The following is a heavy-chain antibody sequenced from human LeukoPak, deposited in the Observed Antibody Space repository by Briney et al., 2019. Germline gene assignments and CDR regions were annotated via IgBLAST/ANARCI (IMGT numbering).Heavy chain of an antibody. CDR2: IYTSGST. CDR3: ARAKRLEQGYMDV. V-gene: IGHV4-61*02. CDR1: GGPISSGSYY. Sequence: SETLSLTCTVSGGPISSGSYYWSWIRQPAGQGLGWIGRIYTSGSTNYNPSLKSRVTIPVDTSKNQFSLKLSSVTAADTAVYYCARAKRLEQGYMDVWGKGTTVTVSS. J-gene: IGHJ6*03. D-gene: IGHD6-19*01.